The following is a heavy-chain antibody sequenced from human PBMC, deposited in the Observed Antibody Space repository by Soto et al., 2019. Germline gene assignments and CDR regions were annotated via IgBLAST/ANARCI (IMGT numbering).Heavy chain of an antibody. V-gene: IGHV4-59*01. D-gene: IGHD4-4*01. CDR1: GGSISSYY. J-gene: IGHJ6*03. Sequence: SETLSLTCTVSGGSISSYYWSWIRQPPGKGLEWIGYIYYSGSTNYNPSLKSRVTISVDTSKNQFSLKLSSVTAADTAVYYCARDTVTSGRYYYMDVWGKGTTVTVSS. CDR3: ARDTVTSGRYYYMDV. CDR2: IYYSGST.